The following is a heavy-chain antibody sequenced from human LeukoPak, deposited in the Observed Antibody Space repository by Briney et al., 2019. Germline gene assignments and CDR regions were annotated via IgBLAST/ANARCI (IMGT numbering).Heavy chain of an antibody. D-gene: IGHD5-18*01. J-gene: IGHJ4*01. CDR1: GYTFINYY. V-gene: IGHV1-2*06. CDR3: ARDVGYSYGGVWHKYFDS. Sequence: GASVKVSCKASGYTFINYYLHWVRQAPGQGLEWMGHIDPNSGGTRFAQKFQGRVTMTRDTSTSSIYMELSSLIFDDTAVYYCARDVGYSYGGVWHKYFDSWGHGTLVTVSS. CDR2: IDPNSGGT.